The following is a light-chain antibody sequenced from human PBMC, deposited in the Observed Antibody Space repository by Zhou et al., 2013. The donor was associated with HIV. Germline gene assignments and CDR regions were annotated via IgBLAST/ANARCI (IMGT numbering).Light chain of an antibody. CDR2: KAS. J-gene: IGKJ5*01. Sequence: DIQLTQSPSTLSASVGDRVSITCRASQNISNFLVWYQQKPGKAPQLLIHKASSLESGVPSRFSGSGSGTEFTLTISDLQPDDFATYYCQQSYRTPPTFGQGTRLEI. V-gene: IGKV1-5*03. CDR3: QQSYRTPPT. CDR1: QNISNF.